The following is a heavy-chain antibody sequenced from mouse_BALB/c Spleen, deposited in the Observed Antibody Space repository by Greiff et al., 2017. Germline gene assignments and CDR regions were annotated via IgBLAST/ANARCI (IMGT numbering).Heavy chain of an antibody. D-gene: IGHD1-1*01. J-gene: IGHJ2*01. V-gene: IGHV14-4*02. CDR2: IDPENGDT. Sequence: EVKLVESGAELVRSGASVKLSCTASGFNIKDYYMHWVKQRPEQGLEWIGWIDPENGDTEYAPKFQGKATMTADTSSNTAYLQLSSLTSEDTAVYYCNAWGGSSHFDYWGQGTTLTVSS. CDR1: GFNIKDYY. CDR3: NAWGGSSHFDY.